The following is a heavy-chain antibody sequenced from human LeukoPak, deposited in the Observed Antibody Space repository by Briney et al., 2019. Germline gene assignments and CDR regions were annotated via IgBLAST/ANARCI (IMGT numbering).Heavy chain of an antibody. D-gene: IGHD6-25*01. Sequence: KASETLSLTCAVYGGSFSGYYWSWIRQPPGKGLEWIGEINHSGSTNYNPSLKSRVTISVDTSKNQFSLKLTSVTAADTAVYYCARSYSTGWTVIDHWGQGTLVTVSS. J-gene: IGHJ4*02. V-gene: IGHV4-34*01. CDR3: ARSYSTGWTVIDH. CDR1: GGSFSGYY. CDR2: INHSGST.